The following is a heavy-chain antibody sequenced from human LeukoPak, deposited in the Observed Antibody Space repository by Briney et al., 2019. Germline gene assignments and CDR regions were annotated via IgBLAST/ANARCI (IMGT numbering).Heavy chain of an antibody. CDR1: GFTFSSYW. Sequence: GGSLRLSCAASGFTFSSYWMHWVRQAPGKGLVWVSRLNSDGSSTSYADSVKGRFTISRDNAETTLHLQMNSLRAEDTAVYYCAKDKDSSGWYQQNAYWGQGTLVTVSS. V-gene: IGHV3-74*01. J-gene: IGHJ4*02. CDR3: AKDKDSSGWYQQNAY. CDR2: LNSDGSST. D-gene: IGHD6-19*01.